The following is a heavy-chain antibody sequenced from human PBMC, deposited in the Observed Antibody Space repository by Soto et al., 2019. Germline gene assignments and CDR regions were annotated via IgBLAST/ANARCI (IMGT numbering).Heavy chain of an antibody. J-gene: IGHJ3*01. CDR3: TRDWSAVLGTPFDL. D-gene: IGHD6-19*01. CDR2: SSYDGDTK. Sequence: QLQLVESGGGVVQPEKSLRLSCEASGFTFSAFDMQWVRQSPGKGLEWVATSSYDGDTKYYANSVKGRFTISRDNSRNTLDLHMNSLRAEDTAMYYCTRDWSAVLGTPFDLWGQGTMVVVSS. CDR1: GFTFSAFD. V-gene: IGHV3-30-3*01.